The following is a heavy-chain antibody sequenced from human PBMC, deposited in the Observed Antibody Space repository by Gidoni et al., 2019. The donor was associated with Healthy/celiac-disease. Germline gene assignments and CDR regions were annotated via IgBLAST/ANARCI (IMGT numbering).Heavy chain of an antibody. CDR2: ISGSGGST. Sequence: EVPLLESGGGLVQPGGSLRLSCAASGFTFSSYAMSWVRQAPGKGLEWVSAISGSGGSTYYADSVKGRFTISRDNSKNTLYLQMNSLRAEDTAVYYCAKASALGEDYFDYWGQGTLVTVSS. V-gene: IGHV3-23*01. CDR3: AKASALGEDYFDY. J-gene: IGHJ4*02. D-gene: IGHD2-21*01. CDR1: GFTFSSYA.